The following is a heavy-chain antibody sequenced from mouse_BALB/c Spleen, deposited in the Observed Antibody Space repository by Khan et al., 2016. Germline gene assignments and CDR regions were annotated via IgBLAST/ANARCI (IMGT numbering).Heavy chain of an antibody. CDR2: ITSYNGAT. V-gene: IGHV1S34*01. Sequence: LVKTGASVKISCKASGYSFTGYYMHWVKQSHGKSLEWIGYITSYNGATSYNQKFKGKATFTVDTSSSTAYMQVNSLTSDDTAVYYCASPYGSSYVGFAYWGQGTLVTVSA. D-gene: IGHD1-1*01. J-gene: IGHJ3*01. CDR1: GYSFTGYY. CDR3: ASPYGSSYVGFAY.